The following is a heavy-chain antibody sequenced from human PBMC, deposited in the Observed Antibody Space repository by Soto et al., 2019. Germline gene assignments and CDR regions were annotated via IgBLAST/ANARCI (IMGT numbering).Heavy chain of an antibody. J-gene: IGHJ6*02. V-gene: IGHV5-51*01. CDR3: ARRAEGRPGDGYYYVALDV. D-gene: IGHD6-6*01. CDR2: IYPADSDT. CDR1: GYSFTTYW. Sequence: GESLKISCKGYGYSFTTYWIAWVRQMPGKGLEWMGVIYPADSDTRYSPSFQGQVTISADKSLSTAFLQWSSLKAPDTAMYYCARRAEGRPGDGYYYVALDVWGQGTTVTVSS.